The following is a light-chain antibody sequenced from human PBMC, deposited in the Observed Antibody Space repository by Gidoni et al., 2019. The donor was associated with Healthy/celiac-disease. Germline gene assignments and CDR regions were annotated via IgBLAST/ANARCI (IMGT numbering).Light chain of an antibody. J-gene: IGLJ1*01. V-gene: IGLV1-40*01. CDR3: QSYDSSLSGWV. CDR2: GNS. Sequence: QSVLTQPPSVSGAPGQRVTISCTGSSSNIGAGYDVPWYQQLPGTAPKLLIYGNSNRPSGVPDRFSGSKSGTSASLAITGLQAEDEADYYFQSYDSSLSGWVFGTGTKVTVL. CDR1: SSNIGAGYD.